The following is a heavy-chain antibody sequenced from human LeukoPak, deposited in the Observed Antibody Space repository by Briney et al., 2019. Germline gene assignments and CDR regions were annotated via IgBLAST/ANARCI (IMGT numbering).Heavy chain of an antibody. Sequence: GGSLKLSCAASGFTFSGSAMHWVRQASGKGLEWAGRIRSKANSYATAYAASVKGRFTISRDDSKNTAYLQMNSLKTEDTAVYYCTRHGGPSTSTSWGQGTLVTVSS. CDR1: GFTFSGSA. J-gene: IGHJ4*02. V-gene: IGHV3-73*01. D-gene: IGHD2-2*01. CDR2: IRSKANSYAT. CDR3: TRHGGPSTSTS.